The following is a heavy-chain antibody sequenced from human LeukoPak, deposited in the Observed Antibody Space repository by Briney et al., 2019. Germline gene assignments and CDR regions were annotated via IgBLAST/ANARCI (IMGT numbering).Heavy chain of an antibody. D-gene: IGHD6-19*01. Sequence: SSETLSLTCAVYGGSFSGYYWSWIRQPPGKGLEWIGEINHSGSTNYNPSLKSRVTISVDTSKNQFSLKLSSVTAADTAVYYCARLGYSSGWYRPGNQKRKYYFDYWGQGTLVTVSS. CDR3: ARLGYSSGWYRPGNQKRKYYFDY. CDR1: GGSFSGYY. J-gene: IGHJ4*02. CDR2: INHSGST. V-gene: IGHV4-34*01.